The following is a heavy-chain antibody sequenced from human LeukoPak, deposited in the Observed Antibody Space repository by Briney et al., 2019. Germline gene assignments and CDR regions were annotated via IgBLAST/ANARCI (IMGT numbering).Heavy chain of an antibody. Sequence: GGSLKISCKGSGYSFTSYWIGWVRQLPGKGLEWMGIIYPGDSDTRYSPSFQGQVTISADKSISTAYLQWSSLKASDTAMYYYARRDRYALNAFDIWGQGTMVTVSS. D-gene: IGHD1-1*01. CDR2: IYPGDSDT. CDR1: GYSFTSYW. CDR3: ARRDRYALNAFDI. J-gene: IGHJ3*02. V-gene: IGHV5-51*01.